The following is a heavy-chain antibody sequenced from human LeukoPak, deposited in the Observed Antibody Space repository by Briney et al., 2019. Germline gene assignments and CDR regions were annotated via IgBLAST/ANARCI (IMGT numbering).Heavy chain of an antibody. Sequence: SETLSLTCTVSGGSISSYYWSWIRQPPGKGLEWIGYIYTSGSTNYNPSLKSRVTISVDTSKNQFSLKLSSVTAADTAVYYCARHSIAAPAYYFDYWGQGTLVTVSS. J-gene: IGHJ4*02. CDR2: IYTSGST. CDR3: ARHSIAAPAYYFDY. CDR1: GGSISSYY. V-gene: IGHV4-4*09. D-gene: IGHD6-6*01.